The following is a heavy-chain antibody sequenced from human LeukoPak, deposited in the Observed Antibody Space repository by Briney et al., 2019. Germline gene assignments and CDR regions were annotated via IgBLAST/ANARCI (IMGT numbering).Heavy chain of an antibody. CDR2: IYYGGST. V-gene: IGHV4-59*01. Sequence: PSETLSLTCTVSGGSISSYYWSWIRQPPGKGLEWIGYIYYGGSTNYNPSLKSRVTISVDTSKNQFSLKLSSVTAADTAVYYCARAPVTTDAFDIWGQGTMVTVSS. J-gene: IGHJ3*02. D-gene: IGHD4-17*01. CDR1: GGSISSYY. CDR3: ARAPVTTDAFDI.